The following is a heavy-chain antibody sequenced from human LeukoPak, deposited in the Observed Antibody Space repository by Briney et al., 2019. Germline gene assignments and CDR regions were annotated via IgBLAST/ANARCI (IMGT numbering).Heavy chain of an antibody. J-gene: IGHJ5*02. D-gene: IGHD3-22*01. V-gene: IGHV4-39*01. CDR2: IDYRGYT. CDR1: GGSISSNSYY. Sequence: PSETLSLTCTVSGGSISSNSYYWGWIRQPPGKGLEWIGSIDYRGYTYYNPSLRSRVTISVDTSENQFSLKVTSVNATDTAVYYCARVGGISMIVPWGQGTRVTVSS. CDR3: ARVGGISMIVP.